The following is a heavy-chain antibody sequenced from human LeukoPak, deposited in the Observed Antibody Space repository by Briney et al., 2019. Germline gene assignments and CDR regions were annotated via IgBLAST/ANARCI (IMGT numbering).Heavy chain of an antibody. J-gene: IGHJ4*02. Sequence: GASVKVSCKASGYTFTGYYMHWVRQAPGQGLEWMGWINPNSGGTNYAQKFQGRVTMTRDTSISTAYMELSRLRSDDTAVYYCARGGGSYSSSSVSDYWGQGTLVTVSS. CDR1: GYTFTGYY. V-gene: IGHV1-2*02. CDR2: INPNSGGT. D-gene: IGHD6-6*01. CDR3: ARGGGSYSSSSVSDY.